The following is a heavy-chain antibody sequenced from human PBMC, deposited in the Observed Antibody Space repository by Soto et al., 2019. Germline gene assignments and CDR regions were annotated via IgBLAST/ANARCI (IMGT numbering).Heavy chain of an antibody. CDR2: ISYDGSNK. CDR1: VFTFSSYA. V-gene: IGHV3-30-3*01. D-gene: IGHD4-17*01. Sequence: GGSLRLSCAASVFTFSSYAMHWVRQAPGKGLEWVAVISYDGSNKYYADSVKGRFTISRDNSKNTLYLQMNSLRAEDTAVYYCARDSEDYGDYYYGMDVWGQGTTVTVSS. CDR3: ARDSEDYGDYYYGMDV. J-gene: IGHJ6*02.